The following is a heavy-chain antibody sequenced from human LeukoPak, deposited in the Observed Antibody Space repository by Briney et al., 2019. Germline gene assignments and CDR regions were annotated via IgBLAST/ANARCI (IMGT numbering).Heavy chain of an antibody. D-gene: IGHD6-19*01. CDR3: ARTGDSSGWYDNWFDP. CDR2: INHSGST. CDR1: GGSFSGYY. V-gene: IGHV4-34*01. Sequence: SETLSLTCAVYGGSFSGYYWSWIRQPPGKGLEWIGEINHSGSTNYNPSLKSRVTISVDTSKNQFSLKLSSVTAADTAVYYCARTGDSSGWYDNWFDPWGQGTLVTVSS. J-gene: IGHJ5*02.